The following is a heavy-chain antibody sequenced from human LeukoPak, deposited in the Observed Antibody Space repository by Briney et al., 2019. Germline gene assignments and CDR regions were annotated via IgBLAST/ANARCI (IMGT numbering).Heavy chain of an antibody. CDR3: TTARVAAAGSREFDY. CDR2: IRSKANSYAT. D-gene: IGHD6-13*01. J-gene: IGHJ4*02. CDR1: GFTFSGSA. V-gene: IGHV3-73*01. Sequence: GGSLRLSCAASGFTFSGSAMHWVREASGKGLEWVGRIRSKANSYATAYAASVKGRFTISRDDSKNTAYLQMNSLKTEDTAVYYCTTARVAAAGSREFDYWGQGTLVTASS.